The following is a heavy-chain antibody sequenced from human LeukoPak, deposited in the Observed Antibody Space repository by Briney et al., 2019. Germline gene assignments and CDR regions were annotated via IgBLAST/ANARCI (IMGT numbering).Heavy chain of an antibody. CDR3: AKDRRSIIAARPRNWFDP. Sequence: SETLSLTCAAYGGSFSGYYWSWIRQPPGKRLDWIGEINHSGSTNYNPSLKSRVTISVDTSKNQFSLKLSSVTAADTAVYYCAKDRRSIIAARPRNWFDPWGQGTLVTVSS. V-gene: IGHV4-34*01. J-gene: IGHJ5*02. CDR2: INHSGST. D-gene: IGHD6-6*01. CDR1: GGSFSGYY.